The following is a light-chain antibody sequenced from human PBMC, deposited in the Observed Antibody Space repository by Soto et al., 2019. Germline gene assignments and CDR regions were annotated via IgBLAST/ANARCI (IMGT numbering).Light chain of an antibody. V-gene: IGKV3-20*01. CDR1: QSSSSNY. CDR3: QLYGSEVLT. Sequence: EIVLTQSPGTLSLSPGERATLSCRASQSSSSNYLAWYQQKHGQAPRLLIYGASSSATGIPDRFSGSGSGTDFTLTISRLEPEDFAVYYCQLYGSEVLTFGQGTKVESK. CDR2: GAS. J-gene: IGKJ1*01.